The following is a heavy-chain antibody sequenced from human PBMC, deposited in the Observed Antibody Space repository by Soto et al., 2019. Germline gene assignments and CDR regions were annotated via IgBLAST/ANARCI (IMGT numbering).Heavy chain of an antibody. Sequence: QVQLQQWGAGLLKPSETLSLTCAVYGGSFSGYYWSWIRQPPGKGLGWIGEINHSGSTNYNPSLKSRVTISVDTSKNQFSLKLSSVTAADTAVYYCASVRVRGYSSSWVDYWGQGTLVTVSS. CDR2: INHSGST. V-gene: IGHV4-34*01. CDR1: GGSFSGYY. J-gene: IGHJ4*02. CDR3: ASVRVRGYSSSWVDY. D-gene: IGHD6-13*01.